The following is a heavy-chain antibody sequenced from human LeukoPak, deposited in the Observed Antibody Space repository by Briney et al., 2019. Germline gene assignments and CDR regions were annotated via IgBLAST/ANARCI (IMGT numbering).Heavy chain of an antibody. CDR2: INHSGST. V-gene: IGHV4-34*01. J-gene: IGHJ5*02. Sequence: SETLSLTCAVYGGSFSGYYWSWIRQPPGKGLEWIGEINHSGSTNYNPSLKGRVTISVDTSKNQFSLKLSSVTAADTAVYYCARLVYGQQLGGPLNWFDPWGQGTLVTVSS. D-gene: IGHD6-13*01. CDR1: GGSFSGYY. CDR3: ARLVYGQQLGGPLNWFDP.